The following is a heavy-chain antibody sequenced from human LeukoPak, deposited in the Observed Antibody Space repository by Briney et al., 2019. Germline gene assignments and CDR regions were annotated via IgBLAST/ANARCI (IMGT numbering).Heavy chain of an antibody. D-gene: IGHD3-10*01. CDR2: IYYSGST. CDR3: ARAGGSGSSDY. J-gene: IGHJ4*02. V-gene: IGHV4-39*07. Sequence: SETLSLTCAVSGGSMSSSSYYWGWIRQPPGKGLEWIGSIYYSGSTYYNPSLKSRVTISVDTSKNQFSLKLSSVTAADTAVYYCARAGGSGSSDYWGQGTLVTVSS. CDR1: GGSMSSSSYY.